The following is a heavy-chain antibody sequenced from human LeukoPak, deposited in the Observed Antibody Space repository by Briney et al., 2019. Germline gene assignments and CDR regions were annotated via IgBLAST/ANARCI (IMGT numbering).Heavy chain of an antibody. CDR3: ATTNCGGDCYSDYYYGMDV. J-gene: IGHJ6*02. CDR1: GYTFTSYA. V-gene: IGHV1-58*02. D-gene: IGHD2-21*02. CDR2: IVVGSGNT. Sequence: SVKVSCKASGYTFTSYAMQWVRQARGQRLEWIGWIVVGSGNTNYAQKFQERVTITRDMSTSTAYMELSSLRSEDTAVYYCATTNCGGDCYSDYYYGMDVWGQGTTVTVSS.